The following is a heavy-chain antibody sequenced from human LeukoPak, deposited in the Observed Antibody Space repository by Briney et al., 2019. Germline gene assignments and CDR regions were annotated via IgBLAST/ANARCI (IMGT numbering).Heavy chain of an antibody. CDR1: GGSISSSNW. J-gene: IGHJ4*02. V-gene: IGHV4-4*02. CDR3: ASYSPAIAAALDY. D-gene: IGHD6-13*01. CDR2: IYHTGST. Sequence: SETLSLTCAVSGGSISSSNWWTWVRQPPGKGLEWIGEIYHTGSTNYNPSLKSRVTISIDKSKNQFSLKLNSVTAADTAVYYCASYSPAIAAALDYWGQGTLVTVSS.